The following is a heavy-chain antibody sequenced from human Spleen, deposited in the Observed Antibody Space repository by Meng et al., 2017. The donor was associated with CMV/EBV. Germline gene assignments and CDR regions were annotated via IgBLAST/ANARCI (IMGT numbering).Heavy chain of an antibody. CDR2: INPNSGAT. J-gene: IGHJ4*02. CDR1: GYTFTGYF. V-gene: IGHV1-2*02. CDR3: AASYSNYVLNF. Sequence: SVKVSCKASGYTFTGYFMHWVRQAPGQGLEWMGWINPNSGATDYAQKFQGRVTMTRDTSISTAYMDLSRLRSDDTAVYYCAASYSNYVLNFWGQGTLVTVSS. D-gene: IGHD4/OR15-4a*01.